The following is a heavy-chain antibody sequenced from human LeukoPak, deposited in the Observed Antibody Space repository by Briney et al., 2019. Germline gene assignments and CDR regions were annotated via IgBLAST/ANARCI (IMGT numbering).Heavy chain of an antibody. D-gene: IGHD3-16*01. V-gene: IGHV4-61*01. CDR2: IYYSGST. J-gene: IGHJ4*02. CDR3: ARVSLGGVYFDY. Sequence: SETLSLTCTVSGGSVSSGSYYWSWIRPPPGKGLEWIGYIYYSGSTNYNPSLKSRVTISVDTSKNQFSLKLNSVTAADTAVYYCARVSLGGVYFDYWGQGTLVTVSS. CDR1: GGSVSSGSYY.